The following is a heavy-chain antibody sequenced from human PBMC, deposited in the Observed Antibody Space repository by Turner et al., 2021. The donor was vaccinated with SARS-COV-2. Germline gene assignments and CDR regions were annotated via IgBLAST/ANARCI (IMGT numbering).Heavy chain of an antibody. CDR2: TSYDGSNK. J-gene: IGHJ6*02. CDR1: GFTFSSYA. CDR3: ARDHWGNVVVVTANHYYYGMDV. D-gene: IGHD2-21*02. V-gene: IGHV3-30-3*01. Sequence: QVQLVESGGGVVQPGRSLRLSCAASGFTFSSYAMHWVRQAPGKGLEWVAVTSYDGSNKSYADSVKGRFTISRDNSKNTLYLQMNSLRAEDTAVYYCARDHWGNVVVVTANHYYYGMDVWGQGTTVTVSS.